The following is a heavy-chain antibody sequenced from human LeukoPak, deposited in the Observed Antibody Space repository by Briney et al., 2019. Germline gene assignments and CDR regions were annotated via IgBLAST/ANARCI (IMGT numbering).Heavy chain of an antibody. Sequence: ASVKVSCKASGYTFTGYYMHWVRQAPGQGLEWMGWINPNSGGTNYAQKFQGRVTMTRDTSISTAYMELSRLRSDDTAVYYCATTPWEGPYSSSPAYFDYWGQGTLVTVSS. CDR3: ATTPWEGPYSSSPAYFDY. CDR2: INPNSGGT. CDR1: GYTFTGYY. V-gene: IGHV1-2*02. J-gene: IGHJ4*02. D-gene: IGHD6-13*01.